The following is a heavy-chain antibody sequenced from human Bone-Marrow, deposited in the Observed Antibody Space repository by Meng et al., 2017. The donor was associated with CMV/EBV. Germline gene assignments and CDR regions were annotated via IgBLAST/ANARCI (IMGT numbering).Heavy chain of an antibody. Sequence: SVKVSCKASGGTFSSYAISWVRQVPGQGLEWMGRVVPLLGIANYAQKFQGRVTITADKSTTTAYMYLSSLRSEDTAVYYCARDMAFCSSTNCNAAAFDIWGQGTMVTVSS. CDR1: GGTFSSYA. J-gene: IGHJ3*02. D-gene: IGHD2-2*01. V-gene: IGHV1-69*04. CDR3: ARDMAFCSSTNCNAAAFDI. CDR2: VVPLLGIA.